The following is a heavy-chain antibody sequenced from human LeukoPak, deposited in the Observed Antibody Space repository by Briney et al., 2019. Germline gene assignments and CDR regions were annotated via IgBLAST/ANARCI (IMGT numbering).Heavy chain of an antibody. J-gene: IGHJ6*03. CDR3: ARDEYYYGSGSYLYYMDV. D-gene: IGHD3-10*01. V-gene: IGHV4-61*02. CDR2: IYTSGST. CDR1: GGSISSGSYY. Sequence: SETLSLTCTVSGGSISSGSYYWSWIRQPAGKGLEWIGRIYTSGSTNYNPSLKSRVTMSVDTSKNQFSLKLSSVTAADTAVYYCARDEYYYGSGSYLYYMDVWGKGTTVTISS.